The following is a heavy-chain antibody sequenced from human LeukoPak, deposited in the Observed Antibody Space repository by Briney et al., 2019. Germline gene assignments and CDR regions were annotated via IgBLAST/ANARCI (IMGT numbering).Heavy chain of an antibody. Sequence: GGSLRLSCAASGFTFSSYWMSWVRQAPGKGLEWVGRIKNKNEGGASHYAASVKDRFSISRDDSRTTLFLQMNSLKIEDTGVYYCTTGIDDGGGYWGQGTQVTVSS. CDR2: IKNKNEGGAS. V-gene: IGHV3-15*06. D-gene: IGHD3-10*01. CDR3: TTGIDDGGGY. J-gene: IGHJ4*02. CDR1: GFTFSSYW.